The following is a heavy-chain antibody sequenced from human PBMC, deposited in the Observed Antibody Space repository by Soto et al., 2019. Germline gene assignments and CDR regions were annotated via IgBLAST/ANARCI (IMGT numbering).Heavy chain of an antibody. D-gene: IGHD2-15*01. CDR2: SSYDGGKE. CDR3: ARGAKSTLSVVVVSPSFEP. Sequence: QVQLVESGGGVVLPGMSLRVSCAASGFTFSTYDMHWVRQAPGKGLEWVAFSSYDGGKEFYADSVKARFTISRDNSPNTMYLEMNNLRHDDTAVYWCARGAKSTLSVVVVSPSFEPLGPGTLVTVSS. J-gene: IGHJ5*02. V-gene: IGHV3-30*03. CDR1: GFTFSTYD.